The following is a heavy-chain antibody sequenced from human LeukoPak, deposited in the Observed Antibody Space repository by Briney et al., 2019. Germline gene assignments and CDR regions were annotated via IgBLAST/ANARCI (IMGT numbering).Heavy chain of an antibody. CDR1: GYTFTSYA. Sequence: ASVKVSCKASGYTFTSYAMNWVRQAPGQGLEWMGIINPSGGSTSYAQKFQGRVTMTRDTSISTAYMELSRLRSDDTAVYYCARPYDFWSGYYGYWGQGTLVTVSS. CDR3: ARPYDFWSGYYGY. CDR2: INPSGGST. D-gene: IGHD3-3*01. V-gene: IGHV1-46*01. J-gene: IGHJ4*02.